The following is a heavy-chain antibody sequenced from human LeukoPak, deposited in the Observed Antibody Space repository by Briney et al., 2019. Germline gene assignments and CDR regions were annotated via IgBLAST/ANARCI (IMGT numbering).Heavy chain of an antibody. Sequence: GGSLRLSCAASGFTFSDYYMTWIRQAPGQGLEWLSYVSGSDENKYYAGSVRGRFAISRDNAEKSLFLQMSNVRAEDTAVYYCARAGLGGHYIDYWGQGTLVTVSS. CDR2: VSGSDENK. CDR1: GFTFSDYY. V-gene: IGHV3-11*01. J-gene: IGHJ4*02. D-gene: IGHD2-15*01. CDR3: ARAGLGGHYIDY.